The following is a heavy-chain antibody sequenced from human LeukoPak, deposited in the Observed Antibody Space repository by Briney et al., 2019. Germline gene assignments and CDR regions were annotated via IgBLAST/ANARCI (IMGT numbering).Heavy chain of an antibody. V-gene: IGHV4-61*01. J-gene: IGHJ4*02. Sequence: SETLSLTCTVSGGSISSSSYYWSWIRQPPGKGLEWIGYIYYSGSTNYNPSLKSRVTISVDTSKNQFSLKLSSVTAADTAVYYCARASWNLLDYWGQGTLVTVSS. D-gene: IGHD1-1*01. CDR1: GGSISSSSYY. CDR2: IYYSGST. CDR3: ARASWNLLDY.